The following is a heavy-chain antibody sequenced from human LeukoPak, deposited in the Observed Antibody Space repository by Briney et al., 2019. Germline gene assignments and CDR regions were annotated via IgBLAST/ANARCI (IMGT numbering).Heavy chain of an antibody. V-gene: IGHV3-9*03. D-gene: IGHD2-2*01. CDR2: ISWNSGSI. CDR1: GFTFDDYA. J-gene: IGHJ5*02. CDR3: AKDSMGSTSPLGGFDP. Sequence: GGSLRLSCAASGFTFDDYAMHRVRQAPGKGLEWVSGISWNSGSIGYADSVKGRFTISRDNAKNSLYLQMNSLRAEDMALYYCAKDSMGSTSPLGGFDPWGQGTLVTVSS.